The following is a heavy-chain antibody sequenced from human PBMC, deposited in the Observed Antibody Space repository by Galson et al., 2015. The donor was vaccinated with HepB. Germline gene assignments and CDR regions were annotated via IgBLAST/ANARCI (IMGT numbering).Heavy chain of an antibody. CDR2: ISSSSSYI. D-gene: IGHD6-19*01. CDR3: ARDVSRIAVAGDDAFDI. CDR1: GFTFSSYS. V-gene: IGHV3-21*01. Sequence: SLRLSCAASGFTFSSYSMNWVRQAPGKGLEWVSSISSSSSYIYYADSVKGRFTISRDNAKNSLYLQMNSLRAEDTAVYYCARDVSRIAVAGDDAFDIWGQGTMVTVSS. J-gene: IGHJ3*02.